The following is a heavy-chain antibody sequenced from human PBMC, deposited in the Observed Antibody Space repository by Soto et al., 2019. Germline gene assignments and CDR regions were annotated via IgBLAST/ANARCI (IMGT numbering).Heavy chain of an antibody. CDR3: ARGITLPTPLDY. V-gene: IGHV1-3*01. CDR1: GYTFTTYA. Sequence: ASVKVSCKASGYTFTTYAMHWVRQAPGQRLEWMGWINAGNGNTKYSQKFQGRVTITRDTAASTAYMELSTLRSEDTAVYYCARGITLPTPLDYWGQGTLVTVSS. D-gene: IGHD1-20*01. J-gene: IGHJ4*02. CDR2: INAGNGNT.